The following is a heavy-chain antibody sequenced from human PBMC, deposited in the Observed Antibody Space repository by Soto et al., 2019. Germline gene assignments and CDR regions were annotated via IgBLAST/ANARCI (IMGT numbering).Heavy chain of an antibody. CDR1: GYTFTSYY. CDR3: ARDRSLYYDILTGYPEKYYYYYYMDV. V-gene: IGHV1-46*03. D-gene: IGHD3-9*01. CDR2: INPSGGST. Sequence: GASVKVSCKASGYTFTSYYMHWVRQAPGQGLEWMGIINPSGGSTSYAQKFQGRVTMTRDTSTSTVYMELSSLRSEDTAVYYCARDRSLYYDILTGYPEKYYYYYYMDVWGKGTTVTVSS. J-gene: IGHJ6*03.